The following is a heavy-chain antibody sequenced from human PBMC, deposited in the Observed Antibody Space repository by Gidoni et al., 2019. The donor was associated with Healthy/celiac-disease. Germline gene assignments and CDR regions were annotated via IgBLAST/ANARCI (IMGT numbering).Heavy chain of an antibody. J-gene: IGHJ6*02. D-gene: IGHD6-6*01. Sequence: EVQLVESGGGLVKPGGSLRLSCAASGFTFSSYSMNWVRQAPGKGLEWVSSISSSSSYRYYADSVKGRFTISRDNAKNSLYLQMNSLRAEDTAVYYCARDGEAALAYYYYGMDVWGQGTTVTVSS. CDR2: ISSSSSYR. CDR1: GFTFSSYS. CDR3: ARDGEAALAYYYYGMDV. V-gene: IGHV3-21*01.